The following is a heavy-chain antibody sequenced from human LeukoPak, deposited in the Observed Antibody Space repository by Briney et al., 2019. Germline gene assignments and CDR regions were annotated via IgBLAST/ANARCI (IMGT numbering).Heavy chain of an antibody. J-gene: IGHJ6*02. CDR2: IYYSGST. CDR3: AREGIAAAGNYYGMDV. V-gene: IGHV4-31*03. Sequence: SQTLSLTCTVSGGSISSGGYYWSWIRQHPGKGLEWLGYIYYSGSTYYNPSLKSRVTISVDTSKNQFSLKLSSVTAADTAVYYCAREGIAAAGNYYGMDVWGQGTTVTVSS. D-gene: IGHD6-13*01. CDR1: GGSISSGGYY.